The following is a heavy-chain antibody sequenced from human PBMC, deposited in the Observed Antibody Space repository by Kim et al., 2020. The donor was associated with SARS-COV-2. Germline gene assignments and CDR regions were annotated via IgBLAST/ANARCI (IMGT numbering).Heavy chain of an antibody. J-gene: IGHJ4*02. V-gene: IGHV1-3*01. Sequence: GASVKVSCKASGYTFTSYAFHWVRQAPGQRLEWMGWIDADNGNTKYSQKFQGRVTITRDTSASTAYMELSSLRSGDTAVYYCARNEDYWGQGTLVTVSS. CDR3: ARNEDY. CDR2: IDADNGNT. CDR1: GYTFTSYA.